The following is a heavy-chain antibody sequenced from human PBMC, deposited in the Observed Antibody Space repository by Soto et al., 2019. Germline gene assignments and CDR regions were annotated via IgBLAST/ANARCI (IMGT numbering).Heavy chain of an antibody. CDR2: FDPDEAET. V-gene: IGHV1-24*01. CDR3: TTYHGDYNVDQ. D-gene: IGHD4-17*01. CDR1: GYTLNEVA. Sequence: QVQLVQSGAEVKKPGASVKVSCKVSGYTLNEVAMHRVRQAPGKGLEWMGGFDPDEAETIYAQHFQGRVTMTEDTSTDTVYMELSSLRSEDTALYFCTTYHGDYNVDQWGQGTLVTVSS. J-gene: IGHJ5*02.